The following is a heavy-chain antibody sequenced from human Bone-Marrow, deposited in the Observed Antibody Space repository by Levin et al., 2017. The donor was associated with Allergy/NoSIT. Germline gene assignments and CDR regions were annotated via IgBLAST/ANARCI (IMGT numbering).Heavy chain of an antibody. Sequence: ASVKVSCEASGYRFTDYYIQWLRQAPGQGLEWLGWINTHSGEPQYAQKFQGKIIMTRDTSISTAYIQLSGLRSDDTALYYCARNFWTTLRAVPFDSWGQGPLVPVSS. V-gene: IGHV1-2*02. CDR2: INTHSGEP. CDR1: GYRFTDYY. J-gene: IGHJ5*01. CDR3: ARNFWTTLRAVPFDS. D-gene: IGHD3/OR15-3a*01.